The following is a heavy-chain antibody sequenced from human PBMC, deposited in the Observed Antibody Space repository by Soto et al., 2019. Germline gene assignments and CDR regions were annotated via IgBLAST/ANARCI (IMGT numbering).Heavy chain of an antibody. J-gene: IGHJ5*02. CDR3: AGHRRRPYSYGFVPRWFDP. V-gene: IGHV4-39*01. Sequence: QVQLLESGPRLVKPSETLTLTCNVSGDSINTTQFYWGWIRQPPGKGLEWIGTMYYSGSTYNNPSLKSRVTISVDTSTNQFSLKLTSVTAADTVVYYCAGHRRRPYSYGFVPRWFDPWGQGTLVTVSS. CDR1: GDSINTTQFY. D-gene: IGHD3-10*01. CDR2: MYYSGST.